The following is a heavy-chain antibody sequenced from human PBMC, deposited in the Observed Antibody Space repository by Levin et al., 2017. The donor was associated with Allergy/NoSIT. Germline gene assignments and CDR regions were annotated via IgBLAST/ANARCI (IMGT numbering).Heavy chain of an antibody. Sequence: SETLSLTCAVSGGSISSGGYSWSWIRQSPGTGLEWVGDIFHRGRSTYNPSLKSRVTMSLDTSKNHYYLNLSSVTAADTAVYFCARAGTRGTTAWFDPWGQGTLVTVSS. CDR2: IFHRGRS. CDR3: ARAGTRGTTAWFDP. D-gene: IGHD1-7*01. V-gene: IGHV4-30-2*06. J-gene: IGHJ5*02. CDR1: GGSISSGGYS.